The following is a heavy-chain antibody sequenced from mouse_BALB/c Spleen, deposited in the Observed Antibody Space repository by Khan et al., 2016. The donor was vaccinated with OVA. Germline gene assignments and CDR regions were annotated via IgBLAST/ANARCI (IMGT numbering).Heavy chain of an antibody. CDR1: GFSLSGYG. V-gene: IGHV2-6-7*01. J-gene: IGHJ4*01. D-gene: IGHD2-10*01. CDR2: IWGDGST. Sequence: QVQLQQSGPGLVAPSQSLSITCTVSGFSLSGYGVNWVRQPPGKGLEWLGMIWGDGSTDYNSALKSRLSISKDNSKSQVFLKMNSLQTDDTARYYCARAYYANYREAMDYWGQGTSVTVSS. CDR3: ARAYYANYREAMDY.